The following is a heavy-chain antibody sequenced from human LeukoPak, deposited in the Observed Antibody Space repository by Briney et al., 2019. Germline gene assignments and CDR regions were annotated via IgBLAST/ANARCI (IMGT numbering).Heavy chain of an antibody. J-gene: IGHJ4*02. D-gene: IGHD6-19*01. CDR2: ISGSGGST. CDR1: GFTFSSYS. Sequence: GGSLRLSCAASGFTFSSYSMSWVRQAPGKGLEWVSAISGSGGSTYYADSVKGRFTISGDNSKNTLYLQMNSLRAEDTAVYYCAKDGYSSGWYLDYWGQGTLVTVSS. V-gene: IGHV3-23*01. CDR3: AKDGYSSGWYLDY.